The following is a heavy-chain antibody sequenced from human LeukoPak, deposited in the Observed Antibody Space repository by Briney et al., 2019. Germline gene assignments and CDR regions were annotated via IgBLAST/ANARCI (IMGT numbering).Heavy chain of an antibody. CDR2: ISSSGTTI. V-gene: IGHV3-48*04. Sequence: GGSLRLSCAASGFTFSSYSMNWVRQAPGKGLQWVSDISSSGTTIYYADSVKGRFTISRDNAKNSLYLQMNSLRAEDTAVYYCARRYCSTTSCLFDNWGQGTLVTVSS. CDR1: GFTFSSYS. J-gene: IGHJ4*02. CDR3: ARRYCSTTSCLFDN. D-gene: IGHD2-2*01.